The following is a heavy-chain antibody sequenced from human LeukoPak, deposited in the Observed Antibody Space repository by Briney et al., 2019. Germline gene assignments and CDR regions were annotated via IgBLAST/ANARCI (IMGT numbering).Heavy chain of an antibody. D-gene: IGHD5-18*01. J-gene: IGHJ6*02. Sequence: PGGSLRLSCAVSGFTFSDYYMSWIRQAPGKGLEWVSYISSSGSTIYYADSVKGRFTISRDNAKNSLYLQMNSLRAEDTAVYYCAREVDTAMVTISYYYYGMDVWGQGTTVTVSS. V-gene: IGHV3-11*01. CDR1: GFTFSDYY. CDR2: ISSSGSTI. CDR3: AREVDTAMVTISYYYYGMDV.